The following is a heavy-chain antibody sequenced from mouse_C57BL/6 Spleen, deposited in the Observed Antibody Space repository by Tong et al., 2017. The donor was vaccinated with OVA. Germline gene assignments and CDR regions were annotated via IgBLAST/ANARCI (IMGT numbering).Heavy chain of an antibody. CDR2: IYPGDGDT. V-gene: IGHV1-82*01. J-gene: IGHJ2*01. CDR1: GYAFSSSW. CDR3: ARVNYDSLFDY. Sequence: VQLQESGAELVRPGSSVKLSCKASGYAFSSSWMNWVKQRPGKGLEWIGRIYPGDGDTNYNGKFKGKATLTADKSSSTAYMQLSSLTSEDSAVYFCARVNYDSLFDYWGQGTTLTVSS. D-gene: IGHD2-4*01.